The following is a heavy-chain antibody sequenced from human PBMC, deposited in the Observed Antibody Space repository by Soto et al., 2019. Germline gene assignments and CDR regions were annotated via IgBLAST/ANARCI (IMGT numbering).Heavy chain of an antibody. J-gene: IGHJ4*02. CDR1: DGSVSSGSYS. Sequence: PSETRSLSCTVSDGSVSSGSYSWCSIRQHPVKGLEWIEYIYYNASNNYYPPLKSRVTIAVYTSKTHFSLKLSSVTAVDTAVYSCAREYSSSSFFDYWGQGTLVTVSS. V-gene: IGHV4-61*03. CDR3: AREYSSSSFFDY. CDR2: IYYNASN. D-gene: IGHD6-6*01.